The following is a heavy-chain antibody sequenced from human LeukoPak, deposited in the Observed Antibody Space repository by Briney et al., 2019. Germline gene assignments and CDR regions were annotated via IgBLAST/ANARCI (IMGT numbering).Heavy chain of an antibody. Sequence: GESLKISCKGSGYSFTSYWIGWVRQMPGKGLEWMGIIYPGDSDTRYSPSFQGQVTISADKSISTAYLQWSSLKASDTAMYYCARHLSLSSYSSGWCWGDWGQGTLVTVSS. CDR2: IYPGDSDT. CDR1: GYSFTSYW. J-gene: IGHJ4*02. D-gene: IGHD6-19*01. V-gene: IGHV5-51*01. CDR3: ARHLSLSSYSSGWCWGD.